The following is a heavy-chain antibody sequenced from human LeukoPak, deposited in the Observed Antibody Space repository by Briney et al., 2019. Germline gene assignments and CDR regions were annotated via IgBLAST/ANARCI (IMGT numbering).Heavy chain of an antibody. Sequence: KSGGSLRLSCAASGFTFSSYSMNWVRQAPGKGLEWVSSISSSSSYIYYADSVKGRFTISRDNAKNSLYLQMNSLRAEDTAVYYCAREPLYYYDSSGVIFDYWGQGTLVTVSS. D-gene: IGHD3-22*01. J-gene: IGHJ4*02. V-gene: IGHV3-21*01. CDR3: AREPLYYYDSSGVIFDY. CDR1: GFTFSSYS. CDR2: ISSSSSYI.